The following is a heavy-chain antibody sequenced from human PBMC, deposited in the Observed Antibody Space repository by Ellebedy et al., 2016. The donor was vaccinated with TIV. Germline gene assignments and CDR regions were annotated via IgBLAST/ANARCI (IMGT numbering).Heavy chain of an antibody. CDR2: IHPNSGGT. Sequence: ASVKVSXXASGYTFTDYYMHWVRQAPGQGLEWMGWIHPNSGGTKYAQKFEGRVTMTRDTSISTAFMELTRLRSDDTAMYYCARDPTTSLTLDYWGQGTLVTVSS. J-gene: IGHJ4*02. CDR3: ARDPTTSLTLDY. CDR1: GYTFTDYY. V-gene: IGHV1-2*02. D-gene: IGHD4-17*01.